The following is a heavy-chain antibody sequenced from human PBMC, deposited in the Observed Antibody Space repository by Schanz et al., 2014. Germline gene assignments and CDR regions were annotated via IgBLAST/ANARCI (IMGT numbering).Heavy chain of an antibody. CDR1: GYNITSND. J-gene: IGHJ4*02. CDR3: GRGFSRSYIDF. CDR2: INPSGGNT. D-gene: IGHD6-6*01. Sequence: QVHLVQSGAEVKKPGASVKVSCKASGYNITSNDVTWVRQATGQGLEWMGIINPSGGNTRYGQKFQGRITVTTDTSTSTVYLELSSLRSDDTAVYYCGRGFSRSYIDFWGQGTLITVSS. V-gene: IGHV1-46*03.